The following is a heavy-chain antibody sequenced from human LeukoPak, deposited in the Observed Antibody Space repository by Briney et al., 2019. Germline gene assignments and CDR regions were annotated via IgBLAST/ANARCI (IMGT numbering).Heavy chain of an antibody. CDR2: ISGSGAST. V-gene: IGHV3-23*01. Sequence: PGGSLRLSCAASGFTFSSYAMSWVRQAPGKGLEWVSAISGSGASTYYADSVKGRFTISRDNSKNTLYLQMNSLRAEDTAVYYCAKEGHTYSYYDILTGYYPFDYWGQGTLVTVSS. D-gene: IGHD3-9*01. J-gene: IGHJ4*02. CDR3: AKEGHTYSYYDILTGYYPFDY. CDR1: GFTFSSYA.